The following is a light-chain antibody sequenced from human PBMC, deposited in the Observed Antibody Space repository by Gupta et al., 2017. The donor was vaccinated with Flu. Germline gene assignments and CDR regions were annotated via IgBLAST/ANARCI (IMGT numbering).Light chain of an antibody. J-gene: IGLJ2*01. Sequence: QSVSTQPPSVSAAPGQKVPISCSGSSSNIGNNYVSWYQQLPGTAPKLLIYENNKRPSGIPDRFSGSKSGTSATLGITGLQTGDEADYYCGTWDSSLSAVVFGGGTKLTVL. CDR1: SSNIGNNY. V-gene: IGLV1-51*02. CDR3: GTWDSSLSAVV. CDR2: ENN.